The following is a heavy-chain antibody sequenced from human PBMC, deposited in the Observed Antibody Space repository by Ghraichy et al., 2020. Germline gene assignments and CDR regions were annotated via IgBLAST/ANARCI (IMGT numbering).Heavy chain of an antibody. CDR3: ASALANWRYDAFDI. J-gene: IGHJ3*02. CDR2: ISSSSSNI. V-gene: IGHV3-21*01. Sequence: GGSLRLSCAASGFTFSSYSMNWVRQAPGKGLEWVSSISSSSSNIYYADSVKGRFTISRDNAKNSLYLQMNSLRAEDTAVYYCASALANWRYDAFDIWGQGTIVTVSS. D-gene: IGHD7-27*01. CDR1: GFTFSSYS.